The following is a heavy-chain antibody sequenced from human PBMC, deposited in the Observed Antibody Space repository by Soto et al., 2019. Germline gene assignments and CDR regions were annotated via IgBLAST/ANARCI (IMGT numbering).Heavy chain of an antibody. CDR1: GGSISSSNW. CDR2: IYHSGST. V-gene: IGHV4-4*02. D-gene: IGHD3-3*01. J-gene: IGHJ5*02. Sequence: QVQLQESGPGLVKPSGTLSLTCAVSGGSISSSNWWSWVRQPPGKGLEWIGEIYHSGSTNYNPSLTSRVTISVDKSKNQFALKLSSVPAADTAVYYCARVWSGYSGFDPWGQGTLVTVSS. CDR3: ARVWSGYSGFDP.